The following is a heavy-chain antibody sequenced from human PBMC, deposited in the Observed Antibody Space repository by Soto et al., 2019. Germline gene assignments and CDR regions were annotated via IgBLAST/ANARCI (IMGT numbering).Heavy chain of an antibody. D-gene: IGHD2-2*01. Sequence: GGSLRLSCAASGFTFSSYAMSWVRQAPGKGLEWVSAISGSGGSTYYADSVKGRFTISRDNSKNTLYLQMNSLRAEDTAVYYCAKDKVPAAINYYYYMDVWGKGTTVTVSS. CDR2: ISGSGGST. CDR1: GFTFSSYA. CDR3: AKDKVPAAINYYYYMDV. V-gene: IGHV3-23*01. J-gene: IGHJ6*03.